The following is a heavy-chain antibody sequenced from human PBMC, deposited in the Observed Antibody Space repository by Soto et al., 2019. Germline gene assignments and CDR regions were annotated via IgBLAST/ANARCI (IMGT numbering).Heavy chain of an antibody. J-gene: IGHJ4*02. CDR1: GGSFSGYY. CDR2: INHSGST. CDR3: ARGSSYYDSRGPIDY. V-gene: IGHV4-34*01. Sequence: SETLSLTCAVYGGSFSGYYWSCIRQPPGKGLEWIGEINHSGSTNYNPSLKRRVTISVDTSKNQFSLKLSSVTAADTAVYYCARGSSYYDSRGPIDYWGQGTLVTVSX. D-gene: IGHD3-22*01.